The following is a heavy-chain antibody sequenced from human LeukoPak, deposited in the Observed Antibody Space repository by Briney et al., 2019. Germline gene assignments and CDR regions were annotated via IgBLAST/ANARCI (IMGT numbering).Heavy chain of an antibody. V-gene: IGHV1-69*02. Sequence: GSSVKVSCKASGGTFSSYTISWVRQAPGQGLEWMGRIIPILGIANYAQKFQGRVTITADKSTSTAYMELSSLRSEDTAVYYCARSYDSSGYSLDYWGQGTLVTVSS. CDR1: GGTFSSYT. J-gene: IGHJ4*02. CDR2: IIPILGIA. D-gene: IGHD3-22*01. CDR3: ARSYDSSGYSLDY.